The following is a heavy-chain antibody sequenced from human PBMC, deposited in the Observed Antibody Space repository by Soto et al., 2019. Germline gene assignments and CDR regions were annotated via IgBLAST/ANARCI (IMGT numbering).Heavy chain of an antibody. J-gene: IGHJ4*02. D-gene: IGHD6-19*01. Sequence: WTWIRQHPGKGLEWIAYIYYTGNTYYNPSLKSRLSISVDTSKNQFSLKLRSVTAADTAVYYCAREQWGFDSWGQGTLVTVS. CDR2: IYYTGNT. V-gene: IGHV4-31*02. CDR3: AREQWGFDS.